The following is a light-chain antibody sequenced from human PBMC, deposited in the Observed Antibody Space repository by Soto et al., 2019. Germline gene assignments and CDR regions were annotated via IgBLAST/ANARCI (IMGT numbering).Light chain of an antibody. Sequence: DLQMTQSPSSLSASVGDRVTITCQASQDIKNYLNWYQQKPGKAPNLLIYDASNLKTGVPSRFSGSGSGTRFTFTISSLQPEDIATYYCQHYDHLPPLSFGGGTKVEIK. CDR2: DAS. CDR3: QHYDHLPPLS. CDR1: QDIKNY. V-gene: IGKV1-33*01. J-gene: IGKJ4*01.